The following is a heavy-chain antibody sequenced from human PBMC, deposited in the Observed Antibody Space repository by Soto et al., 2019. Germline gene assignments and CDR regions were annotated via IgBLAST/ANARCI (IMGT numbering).Heavy chain of an antibody. J-gene: IGHJ3*02. CDR3: AREDGYNHQAAFDI. V-gene: IGHV3-33*01. Sequence: LRLSCAASGFTFSSYGMHWVRQAPGKGLEWVAVIWYDGSNKYYADSVKGRFTISRDNSKNTLYLQMNSLRAEDTAVYYCAREDGYNHQAAFDIWGQGTMVTVSS. CDR2: IWYDGSNK. CDR1: GFTFSSYG. D-gene: IGHD5-12*01.